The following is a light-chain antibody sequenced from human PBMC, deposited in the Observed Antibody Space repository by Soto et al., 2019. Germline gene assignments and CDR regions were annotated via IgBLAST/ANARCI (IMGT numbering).Light chain of an antibody. J-gene: IGKJ1*01. Sequence: EIVMTQSPATLSVSPGERVTLSCWASQSVRTNLAWYQHKPGQAPRLLIYGASNRAAGIPDRFSGSGSGTDFTLTISRLEPEDFAVYYCQQYGSSGTFGQGSMV. CDR2: GAS. V-gene: IGKV3-20*01. CDR1: QSVRTN. CDR3: QQYGSSGT.